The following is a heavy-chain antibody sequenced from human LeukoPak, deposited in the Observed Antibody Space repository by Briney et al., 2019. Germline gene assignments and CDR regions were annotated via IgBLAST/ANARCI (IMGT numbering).Heavy chain of an antibody. V-gene: IGHV3-21*01. CDR1: GFTFSTFG. D-gene: IGHD1-14*01. CDR2: IGPTGTDR. Sequence: GGSLRLSCAASGFTFSTFGMHWVRQAPGKGLEWVSSIGPTGTDRYYADSVRGRFTISRDNAKNSMYLQMDSLRDEDTAVYYCATETIGRHYDYWGQGTLLTVSS. J-gene: IGHJ4*02. CDR3: ATETIGRHYDY.